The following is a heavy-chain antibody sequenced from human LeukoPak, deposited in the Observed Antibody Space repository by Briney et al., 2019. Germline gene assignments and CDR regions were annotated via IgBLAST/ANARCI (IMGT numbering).Heavy chain of an antibody. Sequence: GGSLRLSCAASGFTFSSYSMNWVRQAPGKGLEWVSYISSSGSTIYYADSVKGRFTISRDNAKNSLYLQMNSLRAEDTAVYYCARDPSDSSGYYALGGDYWGQGTLVTVSS. J-gene: IGHJ4*02. CDR1: GFTFSSYS. V-gene: IGHV3-48*04. CDR3: ARDPSDSSGYYALGGDY. D-gene: IGHD3-22*01. CDR2: ISSSGSTI.